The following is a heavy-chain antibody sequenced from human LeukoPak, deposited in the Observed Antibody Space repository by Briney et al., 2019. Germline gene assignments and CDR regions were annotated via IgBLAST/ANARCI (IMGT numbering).Heavy chain of an antibody. J-gene: IGHJ5*02. Sequence: SETLSLTCSVYGGSFSGYCWSWIRQPPGKGLEWIGYIFQSGSTYYNPSLKSRVTISVDRSKNQFSLKLSSVTAADTAVYYCARVGSDWNDVRYNWFDPWGQGTLVTVSS. CDR1: GGSFSGYC. CDR2: IFQSGST. V-gene: IGHV4-34*12. D-gene: IGHD1-1*01. CDR3: ARVGSDWNDVRYNWFDP.